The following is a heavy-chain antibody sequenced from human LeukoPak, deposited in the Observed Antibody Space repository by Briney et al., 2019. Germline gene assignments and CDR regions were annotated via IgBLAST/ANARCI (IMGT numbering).Heavy chain of an antibody. Sequence: GGSLRLSCAASGFTFSSYAMSWVRQAPGKGLEWVANINQGESEKYYVDSVKGRFAISRDNAKNSLYLQMNSLRDEDTAVYYCAKYTLGDYWGQGTLVTVSS. D-gene: IGHD1-1*01. CDR3: AKYTLGDY. J-gene: IGHJ4*02. CDR2: INQGESEK. V-gene: IGHV3-7*01. CDR1: GFTFSSYA.